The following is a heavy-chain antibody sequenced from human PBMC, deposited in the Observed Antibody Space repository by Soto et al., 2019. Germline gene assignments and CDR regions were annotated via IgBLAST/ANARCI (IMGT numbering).Heavy chain of an antibody. CDR1: GFTFSSYA. CDR3: AKAPKYSSSWHPFDY. J-gene: IGHJ4*02. CDR2: ISGSGGST. D-gene: IGHD6-13*01. V-gene: IGHV3-23*01. Sequence: GGSLRLSCAASGFTFSSYAMSWVRQAPGKGLEWVSAISGSGGSTYYADSVKGRFTNSRDNSKNTLYLLMNSLRAEDTAVYYCAKAPKYSSSWHPFDYWGQGTLVTVSS.